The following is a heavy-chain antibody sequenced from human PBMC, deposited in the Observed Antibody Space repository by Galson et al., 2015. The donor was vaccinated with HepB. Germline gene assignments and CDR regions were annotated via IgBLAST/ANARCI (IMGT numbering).Heavy chain of an antibody. CDR2: IWYDGSNK. CDR1: GYTFSSSG. D-gene: IGHD4-17*01. J-gene: IGHJ3*02. V-gene: IGHV3-33*01. Sequence: SLRLSCAASGYTFSSSGMHWVRQAPGKGLEWVAVIWYDGSNKYYADSVKGRFTISRDNSKNTLYLQMNSLRAEDTAVYYCARAGPSHGPRLNAFDIWGQGTLVTVSS. CDR3: ARAGPSHGPRLNAFDI.